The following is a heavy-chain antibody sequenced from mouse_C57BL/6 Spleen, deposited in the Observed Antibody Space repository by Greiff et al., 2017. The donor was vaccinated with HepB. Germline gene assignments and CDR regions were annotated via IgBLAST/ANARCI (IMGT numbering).Heavy chain of an antibody. CDR3: ARSVYYYGPFDY. V-gene: IGHV1-53*01. Sequence: VQLQQSGTELVKPGASVKLSCKASGYTFTSYWMHWVKQRPGQGLEWIGNINPSNGGTNYNEKFKSKATLTVDKSSSTAYMQLSSLTSEDSAVYYCARSVYYYGPFDYWGQGTTLTVSS. D-gene: IGHD1-1*01. CDR1: GYTFTSYW. CDR2: INPSNGGT. J-gene: IGHJ2*01.